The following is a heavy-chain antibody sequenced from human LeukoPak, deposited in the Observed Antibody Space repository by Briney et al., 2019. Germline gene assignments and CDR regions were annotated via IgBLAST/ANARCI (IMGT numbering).Heavy chain of an antibody. CDR1: GFTFSSYG. V-gene: IGHV3-30*18. CDR3: AKSLKGGPKGYYYYGMDV. J-gene: IGHJ6*02. D-gene: IGHD3-16*01. Sequence: GGSLRLSCAASGFTFSSYGMHWVRQAPGKGLEGVAVISYDGSNKYYADSVKGRFTISRDNSKNTLYLQMNSLRAEDTAVYYCAKSLKGGPKGYYYYGMDVWGQGTTVTVS. CDR2: ISYDGSNK.